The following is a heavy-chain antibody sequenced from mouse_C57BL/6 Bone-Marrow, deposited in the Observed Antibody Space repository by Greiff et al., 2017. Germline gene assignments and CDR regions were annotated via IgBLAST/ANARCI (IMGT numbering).Heavy chain of an antibody. CDR3: ARLSSYYYGSRDYFDY. J-gene: IGHJ2*01. Sequence: VKLQESGPELVKPGASVKISCKASGYAFSSSWMNWVKQRPGKGLEWIGRIYPGDGDTNYNGKFKGKATLTADKSSSTAYMQLSSLTSEDSAVYFCARLSSYYYGSRDYFDYWGQGTTLTVSS. D-gene: IGHD1-1*01. CDR1: GYAFSSSW. CDR2: IYPGDGDT. V-gene: IGHV1-82*01.